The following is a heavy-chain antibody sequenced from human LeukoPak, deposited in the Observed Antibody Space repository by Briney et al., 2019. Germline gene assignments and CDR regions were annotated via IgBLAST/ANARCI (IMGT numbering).Heavy chain of an antibody. CDR2: ISAYNGNT. Sequence: ASVKVSCKASGYTFTSYGISWVRQAPGQGLEWMGWISAYNGNTNYAQKLRGRVTMTTDTSTSTAYMELRSLRSDDTAVYYCATSPLIVGAPAFDYWAREPWSPSPQ. CDR3: ATSPLIVGAPAFDY. CDR1: GYTFTSYG. D-gene: IGHD1-26*01. V-gene: IGHV1-18*01. J-gene: IGHJ4*02.